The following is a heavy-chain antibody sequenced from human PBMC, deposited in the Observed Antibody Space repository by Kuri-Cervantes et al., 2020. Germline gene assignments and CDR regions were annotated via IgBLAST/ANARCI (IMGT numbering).Heavy chain of an antibody. CDR1: GGTFRSYT. J-gene: IGHJ6*02. CDR3: ARATYSGYDWVYYYYYGMDV. Sequence: SVNVSCKASGGTFRSYTISWVRQAPGQGLEWMGRIIPILGIANYAQKFQGRVTITADKSTSTAYMELSSLRSDDTAVYYCARATYSGYDWVYYYYYGMDVWGQGTTVTVSS. CDR2: IIPILGIA. V-gene: IGHV1-69*02. D-gene: IGHD5-12*01.